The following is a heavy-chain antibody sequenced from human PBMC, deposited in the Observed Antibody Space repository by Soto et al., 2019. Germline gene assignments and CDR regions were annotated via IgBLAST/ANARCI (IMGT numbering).Heavy chain of an antibody. D-gene: IGHD3-10*01. CDR2: IDPSDSYT. CDR3: ASTYSGSYYNGYGMDV. CDR1: GYSFTSYW. V-gene: IGHV5-10-1*01. J-gene: IGHJ6*02. Sequence: PGESLKISCKGSGYSFTSYWISWVRQMPGKGLEWMGRIDPSDSYTNYSPSFQGHVTISADKSISIAYLQWSSLKASDTAMYYCASTYSGSYYNGYGMDVWGQGTTVTVSS.